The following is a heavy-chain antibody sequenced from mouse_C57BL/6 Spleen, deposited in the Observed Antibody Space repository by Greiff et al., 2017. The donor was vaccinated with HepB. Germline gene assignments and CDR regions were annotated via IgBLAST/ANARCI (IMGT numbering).Heavy chain of an antibody. Sequence: EVKLVESEGGLVQPGSSMKLSCTASGFTFSDYYMAWVRQVPEKGLEWVANINYDGSSTYYLDSLKSRFIISRDNAKNILYLQMSSLKSEDTATYYCARCYGSSYDAMDYWGQGTSVTVSS. CDR1: GFTFSDYY. CDR2: INYDGSST. J-gene: IGHJ4*01. D-gene: IGHD1-1*01. CDR3: ARCYGSSYDAMDY. V-gene: IGHV5-16*01.